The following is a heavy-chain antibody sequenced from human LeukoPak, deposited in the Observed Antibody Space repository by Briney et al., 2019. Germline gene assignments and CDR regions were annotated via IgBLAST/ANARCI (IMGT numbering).Heavy chain of an antibody. V-gene: IGHV3-74*01. Sequence: PCGALRLSCATSAFTFSSYWMHWVRQAPVKGLVWVSRINSDGSSRSYENYVKGRFTISRDDTKNTLYRHMSSLSVDDTAIYYCTRGSAGYSSSSLDFWGQGILVTVSS. CDR3: TRGSAGYSSSSLDF. D-gene: IGHD6-19*01. CDR2: INSDGSSR. J-gene: IGHJ4*02. CDR1: AFTFSSYW.